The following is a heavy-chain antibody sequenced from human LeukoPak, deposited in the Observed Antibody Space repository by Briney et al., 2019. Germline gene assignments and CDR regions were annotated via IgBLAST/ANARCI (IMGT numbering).Heavy chain of an antibody. CDR3: ARDRASAVWFGELIDY. CDR2: ISAYNGNT. Sequence: ASVKVSCKASGYTFTSYGISWVRQAPGQGLEWMGWISAYNGNTNYALKLQGRVTMTTDTSTSTAYMELRSLRSDDTAVYYCARDRASAVWFGELIDYWGQGTLVTVSS. CDR1: GYTFTSYG. D-gene: IGHD3-10*01. J-gene: IGHJ4*02. V-gene: IGHV1-18*01.